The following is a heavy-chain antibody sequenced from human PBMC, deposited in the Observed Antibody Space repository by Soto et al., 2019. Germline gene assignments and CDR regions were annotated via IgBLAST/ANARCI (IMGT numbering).Heavy chain of an antibody. CDR2: IYYSGST. CDR3: ARGEGYNWNDRVYYYYYGMDV. Sequence: SETLSLTCAVSGGSISSGGYSWSWIRQPPGKGLEWIGYIYYSGSTYYNPSLKSRVTISVDKSKNQFSLKLSSVTAADTAVYYCARGEGYNWNDRVYYYYYGMDVWGQGTTVTVSS. D-gene: IGHD1-20*01. CDR1: GGSISSGGYS. V-gene: IGHV4-61*08. J-gene: IGHJ6*02.